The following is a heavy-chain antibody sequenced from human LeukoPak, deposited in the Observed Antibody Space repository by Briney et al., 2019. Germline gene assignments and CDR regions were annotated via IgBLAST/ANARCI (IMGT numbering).Heavy chain of an antibody. CDR1: GFSFSTYW. D-gene: IGHD3-10*01. J-gene: IGHJ4*02. V-gene: IGHV3-66*01. Sequence: PGGSLRLSCATSGFSFSTYWMNWVRQAPGKGLEWVSVIYSGGSTYYADSVKGRFTISRDNSKNTLYLQMNSLRAEDTAVCYCARVEYYYGSGTDEPPKDYWGQGTLVTVSS. CDR3: ARVEYYYGSGTDEPPKDY. CDR2: IYSGGST.